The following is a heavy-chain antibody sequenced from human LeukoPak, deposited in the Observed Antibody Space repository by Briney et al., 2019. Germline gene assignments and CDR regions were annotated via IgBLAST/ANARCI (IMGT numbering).Heavy chain of an antibody. J-gene: IGHJ3*02. Sequence: GGSLRLSCAASGFTFSSYAMSWVRQAPGRGLEWVSTISGSGGDTYNADSVKGRFTISSDNSKNTVYLQMNSLRAEDTAVYYCARASSVVVPAATAFDIWGQGTMVTVSS. D-gene: IGHD2-2*01. CDR2: ISGSGGDT. V-gene: IGHV3-23*01. CDR1: GFTFSSYA. CDR3: ARASSVVVPAATAFDI.